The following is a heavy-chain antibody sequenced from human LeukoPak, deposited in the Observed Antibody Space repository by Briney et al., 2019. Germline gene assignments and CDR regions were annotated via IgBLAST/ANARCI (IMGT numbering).Heavy chain of an antibody. CDR3: ARGSIGYCSGGSCYSFSYYYYYMDV. V-gene: IGHV1-46*01. CDR2: INPSGGST. J-gene: IGHJ6*03. D-gene: IGHD2-15*01. Sequence: ASVKVSCKASGYTFTSYYMHWVRQAPGQGLEWMGIINPSGGSTSYAQKFQGRVTMTRDMSTSTVYMELSSLRSEDTAVYYCARGSIGYCSGGSCYSFSYYYYYMDVWGKGTTVTVSS. CDR1: GYTFTSYY.